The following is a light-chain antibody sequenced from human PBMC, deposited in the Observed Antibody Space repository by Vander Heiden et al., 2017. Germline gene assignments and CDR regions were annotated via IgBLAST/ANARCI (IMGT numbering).Light chain of an antibody. CDR3: AAWDDSQKGVV. CDR1: TSNIGSNT. CDR2: ANN. J-gene: IGLJ2*01. Sequence: QSVLTQPPSASRTPGQRVTISCSGSTSNIGSNTVNGYQQLPGTAPKLLIYANNQRPSGVPDRFSGSKSGTSTSLAISGLQSENEADYYCAAWDDSQKGVVFGGGTKLTVL. V-gene: IGLV1-44*01.